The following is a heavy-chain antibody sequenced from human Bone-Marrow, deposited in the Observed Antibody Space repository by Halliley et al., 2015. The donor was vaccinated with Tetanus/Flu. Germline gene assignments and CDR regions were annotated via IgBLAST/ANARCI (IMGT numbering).Heavy chain of an antibody. J-gene: IGHJ4*02. V-gene: IGHV4-59*01. CDR1: GDSMSSYY. D-gene: IGHD6-13*01. Sequence: TLSLTCIVSGDSMSSYYWSWIRQPPGKGLEWIGYIYYSGSTNYNPSLKSRVTISVDTSKNQFSLKLTSVTAADTAVYYCARQQLPNGAYYFAYWGQGTLVTVSS. CDR2: IYYSGST. CDR3: ARQQLPNGAYYFAY.